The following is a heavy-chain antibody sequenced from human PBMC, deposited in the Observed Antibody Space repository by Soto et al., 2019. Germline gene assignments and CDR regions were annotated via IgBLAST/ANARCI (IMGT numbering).Heavy chain of an antibody. CDR2: IWSDGSHK. CDR1: GFSFTNHG. V-gene: IGHV3-33*01. D-gene: IGHD2-8*01. Sequence: QVQLVESGGGVVQPGRSLRLSCAASGFSFTNHGMHWVRQAPGKGLEWVAVIWSDGSHKYYRDSVKGRFTISRDSSKNTLSLQMDSLGADDTAVYYCAREGPISGTNPFDIWRQGSMVSVSS. CDR3: AREGPISGTNPFDI. J-gene: IGHJ3*02.